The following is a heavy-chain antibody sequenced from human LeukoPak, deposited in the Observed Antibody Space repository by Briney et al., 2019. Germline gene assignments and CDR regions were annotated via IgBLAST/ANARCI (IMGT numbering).Heavy chain of an antibody. Sequence: GGSLRLSCAASGFTFSSYSMNWIRQAPGKGLEWVGRIKSKTDGGTTDYAAPVKGRFTISRDDSKNTLYLQMNSLKTEDTAVYYCTTYIVVVVAVYDYWGQGTLVTVSS. CDR1: GFTFSSYS. J-gene: IGHJ4*02. CDR3: TTYIVVVVAVYDY. CDR2: IKSKTDGGTT. V-gene: IGHV3-15*01. D-gene: IGHD2-15*01.